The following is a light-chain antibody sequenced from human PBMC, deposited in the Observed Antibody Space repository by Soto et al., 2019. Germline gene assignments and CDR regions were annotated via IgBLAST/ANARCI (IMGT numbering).Light chain of an antibody. V-gene: IGLV2-14*03. J-gene: IGLJ2*01. Sequence: QSVLTQPASVSGSPGQSITISCTGTSSDVGGYNYVSWYRHHPGKAPKLMIYDVSHRPSGVSNRFSGSKSGNTASLTISGLQTEDEADYYCSSYASSNAVVFGGGTKLTV. CDR1: SSDVGGYNY. CDR2: DVS. CDR3: SSYASSNAVV.